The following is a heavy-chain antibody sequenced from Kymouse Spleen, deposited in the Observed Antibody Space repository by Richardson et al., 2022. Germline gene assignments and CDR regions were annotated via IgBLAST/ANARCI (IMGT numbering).Heavy chain of an antibody. Sequence: EVQLVESGGGLVQPGGSLRLSCAASGFTFSSYDMHWVRQATGKGLEWVSAIGTAGDTYYPGSVKGRFTISRENAKNSLYLQMNSLRAGDTAVYYCARGHYDSSGYFFYFDYWGQGTLVTVSS. D-gene: IGHD3-22*01. J-gene: IGHJ4*02. V-gene: IGHV3-13*01. CDR3: ARGHYDSSGYFFYFDY. CDR1: GFTFSSYD. CDR2: IGTAGDT.